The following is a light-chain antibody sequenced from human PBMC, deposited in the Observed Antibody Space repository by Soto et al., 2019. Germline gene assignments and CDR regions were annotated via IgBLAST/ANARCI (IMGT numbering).Light chain of an antibody. CDR2: EVT. CDR3: SSYTSSATRV. J-gene: IGLJ3*02. Sequence: QSALTQPASMSGSPGQSITISCTGTSNDVGGYNFVSWYQQHPGTAPKLMIYEVTNRPSGVSNRFSGSKSGNTASLTISGLQAEDEADYYCSSYTSSATRVFGGGTQLTVL. V-gene: IGLV2-14*01. CDR1: SNDVGGYNF.